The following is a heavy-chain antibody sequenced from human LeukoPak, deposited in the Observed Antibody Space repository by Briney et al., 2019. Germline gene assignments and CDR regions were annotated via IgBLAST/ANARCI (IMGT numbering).Heavy chain of an antibody. CDR2: ISSSSSYI. D-gene: IGHD5-12*01. CDR1: GFTFSSYS. J-gene: IGHJ4*02. Sequence: GGSLRLSCAASGFTFSSYSMNWVRQAPGKGLEWVSSISSSSSYIYYADSVKGRFTISRDNAKNSLYLQMNSLRAEDTAVYYCARGPAATISVSPDYWGQGTLVTVSS. CDR3: ARGPAATISVSPDY. V-gene: IGHV3-21*01.